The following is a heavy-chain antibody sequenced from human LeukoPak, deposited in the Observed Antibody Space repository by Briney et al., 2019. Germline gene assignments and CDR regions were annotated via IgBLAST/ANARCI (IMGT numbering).Heavy chain of an antibody. J-gene: IGHJ5*02. Sequence: ASVTVSCKASGYTFTGYYMQGVRQARGQGGEGMGWINPKSGGTNYAQKFQGRVTMPRDTSISTAYMELSRLRSDYTAVYYCARTDIVATTWFDPWGQGTLVTVPS. V-gene: IGHV1-2*02. CDR3: ARTDIVATTWFDP. D-gene: IGHD5-12*01. CDR2: INPKSGGT. CDR1: GYTFTGYY.